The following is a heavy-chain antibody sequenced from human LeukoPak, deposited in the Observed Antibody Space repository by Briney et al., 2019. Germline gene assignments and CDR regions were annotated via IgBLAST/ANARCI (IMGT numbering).Heavy chain of an antibody. Sequence: GGSLRLSCAASGFTFSNYDMHWVRLPPGKGLEWVSAISTSGDTYYPGSVKGRFTISRENAENSLYLQMNSLRAEDTALYYCAKVSITMVAFDIWGQGTMVTVSS. V-gene: IGHV3-13*01. CDR2: ISTSGDT. CDR3: AKVSITMVAFDI. D-gene: IGHD3-10*01. J-gene: IGHJ3*02. CDR1: GFTFSNYD.